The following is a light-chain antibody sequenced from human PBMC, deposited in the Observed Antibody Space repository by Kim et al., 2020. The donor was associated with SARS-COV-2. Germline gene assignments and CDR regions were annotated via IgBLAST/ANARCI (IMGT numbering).Light chain of an antibody. CDR1: NIGSKS. Sequence: SYELTQPPSVSVAPGKTARITCGGNNIGSKSVHWYQQNPGQAPVLVIYYDSDRPSGIPERFSGSNSGNTATLTISRVEAGDEADYYCQVWDRSSDHFWVF. CDR2: YDS. J-gene: IGLJ3*02. V-gene: IGLV3-21*04. CDR3: QVWDRSSDHFWV.